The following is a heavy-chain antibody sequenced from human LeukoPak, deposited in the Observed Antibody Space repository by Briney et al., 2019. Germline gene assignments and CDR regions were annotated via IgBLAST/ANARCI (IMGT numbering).Heavy chain of an antibody. CDR3: ARDSGYCTTTNCFHPFDS. V-gene: IGHV1-2*02. J-gene: IGHJ4*02. D-gene: IGHD2-2*01. Sequence: ASVKVSCKASGYTFTGYHMHWVRQAHGQGLEWMGWIIPNSGATRFAQKFQGRVTMTRDTSISTAYMELSGLRSDDTAVYYCARDSGYCTTTNCFHPFDSWGQGTLVTVSS. CDR2: IIPNSGAT. CDR1: GYTFTGYH.